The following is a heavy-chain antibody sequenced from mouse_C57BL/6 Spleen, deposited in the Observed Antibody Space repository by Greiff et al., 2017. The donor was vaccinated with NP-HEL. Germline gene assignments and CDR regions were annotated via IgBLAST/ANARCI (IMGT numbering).Heavy chain of an antibody. J-gene: IGHJ2*01. CDR1: GYAFTNYL. V-gene: IGHV1-54*01. CDR2: INPGSGGT. CDR3: ASVDYDEDFDY. Sequence: VQLQQSGAELVRPGTSVKVSCKASGYAFTNYLIEWVKQRPGQGLEWIGVINPGSGGTNYNEKFKGKATLTADKSSSTAYMQLRSLTSEDSAVYFCASVDYDEDFDYWGQGTTLTVSS. D-gene: IGHD2-4*01.